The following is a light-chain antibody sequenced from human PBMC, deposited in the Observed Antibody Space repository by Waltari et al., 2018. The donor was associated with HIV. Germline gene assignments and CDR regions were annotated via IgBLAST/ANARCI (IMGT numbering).Light chain of an antibody. V-gene: IGLV1-44*01. Sequence: QSVLTQPPSASGTPGQRVTIYCSGSSSNIGSNTVNWYQQLPGTSPKLLIYYNNQRPSGVPDRFSGSKSGPSASLAISGLQSEDEADYYCAAWDDSLMGVFGGGTRLTVL. CDR2: YNN. CDR1: SSNIGSNT. CDR3: AAWDDSLMGV. J-gene: IGLJ3*02.